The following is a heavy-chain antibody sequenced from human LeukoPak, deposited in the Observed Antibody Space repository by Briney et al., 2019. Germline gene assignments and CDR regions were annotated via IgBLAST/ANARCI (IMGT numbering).Heavy chain of an antibody. V-gene: IGHV1-18*01. CDR3: ARGGRYCSSTSCFMGPLSYYYYYMDV. CDR2: ISAYNGDT. D-gene: IGHD2-2*01. CDR1: GYTFTSYG. J-gene: IGHJ6*03. Sequence: ASVKVSCKASGYTFTSYGISWVRQAPGQGLEWMGWISAYNGDTNSAQKLQGRVTMTTDTSTSTAYMELRSLRSDVTAVYYCARGGRYCSSTSCFMGPLSYYYYYMDVWGKGTTVTISS.